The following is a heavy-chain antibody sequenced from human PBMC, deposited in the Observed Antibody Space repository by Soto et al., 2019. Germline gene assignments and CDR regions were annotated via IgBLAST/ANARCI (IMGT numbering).Heavy chain of an antibody. Sequence: EVQLVESGGGLVQPGGSLRLSCAASGFTFSSYWMHWVRQAPGKGLVWVSRINSDGSRRSYADSVKGRFTISRDNAKNTLSLQMNSLRAEDTAMYYCARWDYYYYYMDVWGKGTTATVSS. V-gene: IGHV3-74*01. CDR3: ARWDYYYYYMDV. CDR2: INSDGSRR. CDR1: GFTFSSYW. J-gene: IGHJ6*03. D-gene: IGHD1-26*01.